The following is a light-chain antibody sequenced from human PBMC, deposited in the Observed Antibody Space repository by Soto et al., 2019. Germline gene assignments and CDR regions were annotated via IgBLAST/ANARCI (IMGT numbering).Light chain of an antibody. CDR3: SSYTSSSTLDV. V-gene: IGLV2-14*01. CDR1: SSDVGGYNY. CDR2: DVS. J-gene: IGLJ1*01. Sequence: QSALPQPASVYGSPGRSITISCTGTSSDVGGYNYVSWYQQHPGKAPKLMIYDVSNRPSGVSNRFSGSKSGNTASLTISGLQAEDEADYYCSSYTSSSTLDVFGTGTKVTVL.